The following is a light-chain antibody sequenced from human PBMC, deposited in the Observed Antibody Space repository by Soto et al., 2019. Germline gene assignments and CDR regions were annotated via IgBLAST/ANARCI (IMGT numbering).Light chain of an antibody. J-gene: IGKJ5*01. CDR1: QTVSRS. CDR2: GAS. Sequence: EIVLTQSPGTLALSPGERATLSCRASQTVSRSALAWYQQKPGQAPRLLIYGASNRATGIPDRFSGSGFGTEFTLTISSLQSEDFAVYYCQQYKNWPLFGQGTRLEI. V-gene: IGKV3D-15*01. CDR3: QQYKNWPL.